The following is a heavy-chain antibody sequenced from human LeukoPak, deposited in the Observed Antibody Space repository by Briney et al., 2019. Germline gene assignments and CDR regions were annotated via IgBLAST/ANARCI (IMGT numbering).Heavy chain of an antibody. J-gene: IGHJ4*02. V-gene: IGHV3-23*01. CDR2: IGGSGVRT. CDR1: GFTFTTYG. CDR3: ARDETPYY. Sequence: GGSLRLSCSASGFTFTTYGMNWVRQAPGKGLEWVSGIGGSGVRTYYADSVKGRFTISRDNSRNTVYLQMKSLRDEDTAVYYCARDETPYYWGQGTLVTVSS. D-gene: IGHD4-23*01.